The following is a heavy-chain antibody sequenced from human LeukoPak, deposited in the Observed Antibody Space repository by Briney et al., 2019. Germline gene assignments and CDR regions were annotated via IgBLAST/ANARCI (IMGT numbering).Heavy chain of an antibody. CDR2: IYTSGST. CDR3: ARDHHQYCSSTSCPREGWFDP. CDR1: GGSISSGSYY. J-gene: IGHJ5*02. V-gene: IGHV4-61*02. Sequence: SETLSLTCTVSGGSISSGSYYWSWIRQPAGKGLEWIGRIYTSGSTNYNPSLKSRVTMSVDTSKNQFSLKLSSVTAADTAVYYCARDHHQYCSSTSCPREGWFDPWGQGTLVTVSS. D-gene: IGHD2-2*01.